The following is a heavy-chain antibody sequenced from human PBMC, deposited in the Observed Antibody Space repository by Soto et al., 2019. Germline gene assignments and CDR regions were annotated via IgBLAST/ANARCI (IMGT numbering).Heavy chain of an antibody. CDR1: GFTFISYD. D-gene: IGHD3-10*01. CDR2: IGTLGDT. Sequence: EVQLVESGGNWVQPGGSLRLSCAASGFTFISYDMHWVRQATGKGLEWVSAIGTLGDTFYADSVKGRFTISRDNAKNSLFLQMSSLRAGDTAVYYCARDATFGSGRRPDWYFDLWGRGTLVTVSS. V-gene: IGHV3-13*04. CDR3: ARDATFGSGRRPDWYFDL. J-gene: IGHJ2*01.